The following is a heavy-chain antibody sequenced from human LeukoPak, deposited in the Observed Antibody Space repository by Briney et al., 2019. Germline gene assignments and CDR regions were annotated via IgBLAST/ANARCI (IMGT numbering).Heavy chain of an antibody. J-gene: IGHJ4*02. CDR1: GGSVTTYY. CDR2: IYTSGST. Sequence: PSETLSLTCTVSGGSVTTYYWSWIRQPAGKGLEWIGRIYTSGSTNYNPSLESRVTLSADTSKNQFSLKMSSVTAADTAVYYCARASFSIAAAGTIDYWGQGTLVTVSS. V-gene: IGHV4-4*07. D-gene: IGHD6-13*01. CDR3: ARASFSIAAAGTIDY.